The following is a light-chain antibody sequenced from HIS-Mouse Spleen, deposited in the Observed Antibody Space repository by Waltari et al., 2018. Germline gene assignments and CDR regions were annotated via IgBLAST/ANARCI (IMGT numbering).Light chain of an antibody. J-gene: IGLJ2*01. V-gene: IGLV2-23*03. CDR2: EGS. CDR3: CSYAGSSTFEV. CDR1: RSDVGSYNL. Sequence: QSALTQPASVSGSPGQSIPISCTGTRSDVGSYNLASWYQQHPGKAPKLMIYEGSKRPSGVSNRFSGSKSGNTASLTISGLQAEDEADYYCCSYAGSSTFEVFGGGTKLTVL.